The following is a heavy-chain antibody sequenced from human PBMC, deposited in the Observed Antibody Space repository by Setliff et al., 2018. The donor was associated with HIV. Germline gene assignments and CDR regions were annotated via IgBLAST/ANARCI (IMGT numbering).Heavy chain of an antibody. J-gene: IGHJ4*02. CDR1: GFTVSNDY. Sequence: GGSLRLSCAASGFTVSNDYMSWVRQAPGRGLEWVSSISSSGTYIYYADSMKGRFTISRDKAGNSLYLQMNSLRAEDTALYYCAASIHTRGAIDFWGQGALVTVSS. CDR3: AASIHTRGAIDF. D-gene: IGHD1-26*01. V-gene: IGHV3-21*01. CDR2: ISSSGTYI.